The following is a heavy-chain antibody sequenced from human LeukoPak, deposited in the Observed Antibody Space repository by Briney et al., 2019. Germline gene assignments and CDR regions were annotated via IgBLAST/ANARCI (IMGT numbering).Heavy chain of an antibody. CDR2: IYTSGST. CDR1: GGSISSYY. V-gene: IGHV4-4*07. D-gene: IGHD3-3*01. CDR3: AREFSTIFGVVIIKDAFDI. J-gene: IGHJ3*02. Sequence: PSETLSLTCTVSGGSISSYYWSWIRQPAGKGLEWIGRIYTSGSTNYNPSLKSRVTMSVDTSKNQFSLKLSSVTAADTAVYYCAREFSTIFGVVIIKDAFDIWGRGTMVTVSS.